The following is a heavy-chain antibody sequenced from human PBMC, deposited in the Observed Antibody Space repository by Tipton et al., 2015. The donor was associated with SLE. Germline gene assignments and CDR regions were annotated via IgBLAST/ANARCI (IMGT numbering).Heavy chain of an antibody. CDR3: ARQPVYYYYYMDV. CDR1: DYSISSGYY. V-gene: IGHV4-38-2*02. J-gene: IGHJ6*03. Sequence: TLSLTCTVSDYSISSGYYWGWIRQPPGKGLEWIGEINHSGSTNYNPSLKSRVTISVDTSKNQFSLKLSSVTAADTAVYYCARQPVYYYYYMDVWGKGTTVTVSS. CDR2: INHSGST.